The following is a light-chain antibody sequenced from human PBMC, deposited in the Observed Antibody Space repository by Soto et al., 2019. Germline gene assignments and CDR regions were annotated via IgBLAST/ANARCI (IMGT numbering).Light chain of an antibody. V-gene: IGKV3-20*01. CDR1: QSVSSSA. CDR2: GAS. CDR3: QYYGTSPQT. Sequence: EIVLTQSPGTLSLSPGERATLSCSASQSVSSSALAWYQQKPGQAPRRLIYGASSRATGIPDRFSGSGSGTDFTLTISRLEPEDFAVYYCQYYGTSPQTFGQGTKVDIK. J-gene: IGKJ1*01.